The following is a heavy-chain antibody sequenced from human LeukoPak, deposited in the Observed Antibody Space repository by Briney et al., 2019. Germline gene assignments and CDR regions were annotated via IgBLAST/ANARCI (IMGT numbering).Heavy chain of an antibody. Sequence: GGSLRLSCAASGFTFSTSSMNWVRQAPGKGLEWVSCMSSDSSCIYYADSVKGRFTISRDNAKNSLYLQMNSLRAEDTAVYYCARETDSGSYYEGFDIWGQGTMVTVSS. V-gene: IGHV3-21*01. D-gene: IGHD1-26*01. J-gene: IGHJ3*02. CDR1: GFTFSTSS. CDR3: ARETDSGSYYEGFDI. CDR2: MSSDSSCI.